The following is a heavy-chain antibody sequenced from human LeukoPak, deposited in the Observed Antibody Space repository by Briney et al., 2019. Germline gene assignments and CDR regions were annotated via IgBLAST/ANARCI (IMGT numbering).Heavy chain of an antibody. Sequence: SEALSLTCTVSGGSTSSSNYYWGWIRQPPGKGLEWIGEIYHSGSTNYNPSLKSRVTISVDKSKNQFSLKLSSVTAADTAVYYCARSRRQWLVLDYWGQGTLVTVSS. V-gene: IGHV4-39*07. J-gene: IGHJ4*02. CDR2: IYHSGST. CDR3: ARSRRQWLVLDY. D-gene: IGHD6-19*01. CDR1: GGSTSSSNYY.